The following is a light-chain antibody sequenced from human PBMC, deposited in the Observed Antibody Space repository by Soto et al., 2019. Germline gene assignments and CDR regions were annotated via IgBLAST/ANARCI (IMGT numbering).Light chain of an antibody. J-gene: IGLJ1*01. CDR1: SSDVGAYNY. V-gene: IGLV2-8*01. Sequence: QSVLTQPPSASGSPGQSVTMSCTGTSSDVGAYNYVSWYQHRPGKPPKLMIYEVTKRPSGVPDRFSGAKSGNTASLTVSGLQAEDEADYYCTSHAGTNNFPYVFGTGTKVTVL. CDR2: EVT. CDR3: TSHAGTNNFPYV.